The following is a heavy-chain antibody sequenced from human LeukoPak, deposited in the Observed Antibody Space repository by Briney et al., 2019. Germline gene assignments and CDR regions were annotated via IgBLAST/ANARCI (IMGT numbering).Heavy chain of an antibody. CDR3: AADVPSPLAQIDY. CDR2: IRADGTT. J-gene: IGHJ4*02. D-gene: IGHD1-14*01. V-gene: IGHV3-15*01. CDR1: GFTFSNAW. Sequence: GGSLRLSCAASGFTFSNAWMSWVRQAPGKGLEWVARIRADGTTDYAAPVKGRFTISRDDSMNTLSLQMDGLKTGDTAVYYCAADVPSPLAQIDYWGQGTPVTVSS.